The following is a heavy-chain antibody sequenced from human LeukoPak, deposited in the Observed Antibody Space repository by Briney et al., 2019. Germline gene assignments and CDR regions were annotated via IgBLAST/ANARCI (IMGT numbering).Heavy chain of an antibody. J-gene: IGHJ3*02. CDR1: GGSISSYY. D-gene: IGHD4-17*01. V-gene: IGHV4-59*01. Sequence: SETLSLTCTVSGGSISSYYWSWIRQPPVKGLEWIGYIYYSGSTNYNPSLKSRVTISVDTSKNQFSLKLSSVTAADTAVYYCARRATTVSGGTINDAFDIWGQGTMVTVSS. CDR2: IYYSGST. CDR3: ARRATTVSGGTINDAFDI.